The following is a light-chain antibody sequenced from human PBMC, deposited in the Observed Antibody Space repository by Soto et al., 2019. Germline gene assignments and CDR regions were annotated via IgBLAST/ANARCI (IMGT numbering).Light chain of an antibody. CDR1: QSVSSSY. V-gene: IGKV3-20*01. CDR3: QKYGSSRT. CDR2: GAS. Sequence: EIVLTQSPGTLSLSPGERATLSCRASQSVSSSYLAWYQQKPGQAPRLLIYGASSRATGIPDRFSGSGSGTGFTLTISRLEPEDFAVYYCQKYGSSRTFGQGTKVEIK. J-gene: IGKJ1*01.